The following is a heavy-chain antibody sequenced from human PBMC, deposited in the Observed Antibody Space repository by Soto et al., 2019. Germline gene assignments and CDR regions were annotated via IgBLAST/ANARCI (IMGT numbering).Heavy chain of an antibody. CDR2: IYYSGST. CDR3: ARSALSDYGDYWYFDL. Sequence: SETLSLTCTVSGGYISSYYWSWIRQPPGKGLEWIGYIYYSGSTYYNPSLKSRVTISVDTSKNQFSLKLSSVTAADTAVYYCARSALSDYGDYWYFDLWGRGTLVTVSS. CDR1: GGYISSYY. J-gene: IGHJ2*01. D-gene: IGHD4-17*01. V-gene: IGHV4-30-4*01.